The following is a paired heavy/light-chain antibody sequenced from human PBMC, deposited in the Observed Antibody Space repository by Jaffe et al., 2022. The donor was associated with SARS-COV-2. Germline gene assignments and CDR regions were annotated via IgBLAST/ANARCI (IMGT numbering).Heavy chain of an antibody. CDR3: ARWSGYYGTMDV. V-gene: IGHV3-74*01. CDR2: ISSDGSST. CDR1: GFIFSTYW. D-gene: IGHD3-3*01. Sequence: EVQLVESGGGLVQPGGSLRLSCAASGFIFSTYWLHWVRQVPGKGLLWVARISSDGSSTTYADSVKGRFTISRDNAKNTLYLQMNGLRAEDTAVYYCARWSGYYGTMDVWGQGTTVTVSS. J-gene: IGHJ6*02.
Light chain of an antibody. CDR3: MQATLFPYT. V-gene: IGKV2-24*01. J-gene: IGKJ2*01. Sequence: DIVMTQTPLSSPVTLGQPASISCRSSQSLVHSDGNTYLSWLQQRPGRPPRLLIYKISNLFSGVPDRFSGSGAGTDFTLKISRVEAEDVGVYYCMQATLFPYTFGQGTKLEIK. CDR2: KIS. CDR1: QSLVHSDGNTY.